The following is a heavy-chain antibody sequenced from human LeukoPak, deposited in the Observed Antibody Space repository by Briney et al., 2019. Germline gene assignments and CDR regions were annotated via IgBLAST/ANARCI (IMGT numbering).Heavy chain of an antibody. D-gene: IGHD2-2*01. CDR1: GGSLRDYF. J-gene: IGHJ4*02. CDR2: IDHSGST. V-gene: IGHV4-34*01. Sequence: PSETLSLTCAVYGGSLRDYFWSWIRQSPGSRMEWIGEIDHSGSTNHNPSLKSRVTISIDTSKNQFSLKLRSVTAADTAVYYCARPIDCSATTCSSPFDYWGQGSLVTVSA. CDR3: ARPIDCSATTCSSPFDY.